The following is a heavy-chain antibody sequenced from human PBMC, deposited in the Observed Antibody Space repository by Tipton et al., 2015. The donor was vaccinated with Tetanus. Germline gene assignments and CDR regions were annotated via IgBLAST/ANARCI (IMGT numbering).Heavy chain of an antibody. V-gene: IGHV4-34*01. CDR2: ISHSGSS. CDR3: ARLASYSNHLDA. CDR1: GGSFSLYY. J-gene: IGHJ4*02. Sequence: TLSLTCTVSGGSFSLYYWNWVRQSPGKGLEWIGEISHSGSSSYSPSLKSRVTISVDTSKNQFSLRLNSVTAADTAVYYCARLASYSNHLDAWGQGALVTVSS. D-gene: IGHD4-11*01.